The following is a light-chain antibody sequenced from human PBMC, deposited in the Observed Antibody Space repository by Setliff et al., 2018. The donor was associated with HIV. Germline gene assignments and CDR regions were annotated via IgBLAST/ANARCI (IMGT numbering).Light chain of an antibody. CDR2: DVN. J-gene: IGLJ1*01. CDR1: SSDVGGYNY. CDR3: SSYAGTNNPYV. Sequence: QSVLAQPPSASGSPGQSVTISCTGTSSDVGGYNYVSWYQHHPGRPPTLLIYDVNQRPSGVPDRFSGSKSGNTASLTVSGLQTEDEADYYCSSYAGTNNPYVFGTGTKVTVL. V-gene: IGLV2-8*01.